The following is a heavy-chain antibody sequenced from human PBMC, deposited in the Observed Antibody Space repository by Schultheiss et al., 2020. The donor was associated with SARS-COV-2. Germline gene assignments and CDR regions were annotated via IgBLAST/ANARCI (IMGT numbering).Heavy chain of an antibody. CDR1: GFTFSSYG. V-gene: IGHV3-30*03. J-gene: IGHJ3*02. Sequence: GGSLRLSCAASGFTFSSYGMHWVRQAPGKGLEWVAVISYDGSNKYYADSVKGRFTISRDNAKNSLYLQMNSLRAEDTAVYYCARALVTAILYDAFDIWGQGTMVTVSS. CDR3: ARALVTAILYDAFDI. CDR2: ISYDGSNK. D-gene: IGHD2-21*02.